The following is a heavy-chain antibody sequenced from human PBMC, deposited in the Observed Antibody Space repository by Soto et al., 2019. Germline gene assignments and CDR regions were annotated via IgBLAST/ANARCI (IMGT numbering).Heavy chain of an antibody. CDR1: GYTFTTFA. CDR2: INTGNGNT. D-gene: IGHD3-10*01. J-gene: IGHJ4*02. V-gene: IGHV1-3*04. CDR3: VRDQYSYPDTSGNYWVSNYFDS. Sequence: QVQVVQSGAEVKKPGASVKVSCKASGYTFTTFAIHWVRQAPGQSLEWMGWINTGNGNTLYSPRLQGRGTITRDTSASTAYMDLSSLRSEDTAVYYCVRDQYSYPDTSGNYWVSNYFDSWGQGTLVTVSS.